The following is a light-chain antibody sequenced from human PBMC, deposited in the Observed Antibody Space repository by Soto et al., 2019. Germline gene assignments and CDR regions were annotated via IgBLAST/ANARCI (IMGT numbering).Light chain of an antibody. Sequence: QSALTQPASVSGSPGQSITISCTGTSSDVCGYNYVSWYQQHPGKAPKLMIYEVSNRPAGVSNRFSGSKSGNTASLTISGLQAEDEDDYYCSSYTSSSTWVFGGGTKLTVL. CDR3: SSYTSSSTWV. CDR2: EVS. V-gene: IGLV2-14*01. J-gene: IGLJ3*02. CDR1: SSDVCGYNY.